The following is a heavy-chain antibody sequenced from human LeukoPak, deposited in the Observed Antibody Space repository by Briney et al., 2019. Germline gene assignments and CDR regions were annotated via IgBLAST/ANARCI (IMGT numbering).Heavy chain of an antibody. D-gene: IGHD3-3*01. CDR3: ARDGSFWSGFHAFDL. Sequence: GGSLRLSCAASGFTFSSYGMVWVRQAPGKGLEWVSAISYDGRSELYAESVKGRFTISRDNSKRTLYLQMNSLRAEDTAVYYCARDGSFWSGFHAFDLWGQGTVVTVSS. V-gene: IGHV3-30*03. CDR1: GFTFSSYG. J-gene: IGHJ3*01. CDR2: ISYDGRSE.